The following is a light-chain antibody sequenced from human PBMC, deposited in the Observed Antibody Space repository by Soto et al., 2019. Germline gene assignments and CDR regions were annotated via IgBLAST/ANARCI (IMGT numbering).Light chain of an antibody. CDR2: EVS. J-gene: IGLJ1*01. CDR1: SSDVGGYNY. Sequence: QSALTQPASVSGSPGQSITISCTGTSSDVGGYNYVSWYQQHPGKAPKLMIYEVSNRPSGVSNRFSGSKSCNTASLTISGLQAEDEADYYCTSYTSSITYVFGTGTKLTVL. V-gene: IGLV2-14*01. CDR3: TSYTSSITYV.